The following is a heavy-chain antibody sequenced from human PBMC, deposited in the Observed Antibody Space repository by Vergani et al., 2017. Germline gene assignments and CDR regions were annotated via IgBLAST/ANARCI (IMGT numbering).Heavy chain of an antibody. V-gene: IGHV3-30*04. CDR1: GFTFSSYA. J-gene: IGHJ4*02. CDR3: AKDLLEGIAAAGTGY. CDR2: ISYDGSNK. D-gene: IGHD6-13*01. Sequence: QVQLVESGGGVVQPGRSLRLSCAASGFTFSSYAMHWVRQAPGKGLEWVAVISYDGSNKYYADSVKGRFTISRDNSKNTLYLQMNSLRAEDTDVYYCAKDLLEGIAAAGTGYWGQGTLVTVSS.